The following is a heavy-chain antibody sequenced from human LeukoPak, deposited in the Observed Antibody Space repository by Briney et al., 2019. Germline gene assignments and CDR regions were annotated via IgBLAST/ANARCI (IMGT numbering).Heavy chain of an antibody. CDR3: AKATPYDRSGA. CDR1: GFTFSTLA. D-gene: IGHD3-22*01. CDR2: LSGSGGST. V-gene: IGHV3-23*01. J-gene: IGHJ5*02. Sequence: PGGSLRLPCAASGFTFSTLAMRWVRRAPGRGREGVSTLSGSGGSTYYADSVKGRFTISRDNSKNTLYLQMNSLRAEDTAVYYCAKATPYDRSGAWGQGTLVTVSS.